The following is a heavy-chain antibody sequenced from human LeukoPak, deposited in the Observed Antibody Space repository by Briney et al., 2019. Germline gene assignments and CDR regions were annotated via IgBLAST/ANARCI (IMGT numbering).Heavy chain of an antibody. D-gene: IGHD4-17*01. CDR2: IMKDGSEK. Sequence: GGSLRLSCAASGFTFSSYWMSWVRQAPGKGLEWVANIMKDGSEKYYVDSVKGRFTISRDNAKNSLYLQMNSLRDDDTAVYYCARDYGYGDSVTWNFDLWGRGTLVTVSS. J-gene: IGHJ2*01. CDR3: ARDYGYGDSVTWNFDL. V-gene: IGHV3-7*01. CDR1: GFTFSSYW.